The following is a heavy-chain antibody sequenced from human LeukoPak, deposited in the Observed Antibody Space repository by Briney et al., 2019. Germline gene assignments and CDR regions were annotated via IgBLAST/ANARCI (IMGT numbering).Heavy chain of an antibody. CDR3: ARDSPNSGSYYGFDY. Sequence: SETLSPTCAVYGGSFSGYYWSWIRQPPGKGLEWIGEISHSGSTNHNPSLKSRVTISVDKSKNQFSLKLSSVTAADTAVYYCARDSPNSGSYYGFDYWGQGTLVTVSS. CDR2: ISHSGST. CDR1: GGSFSGYY. J-gene: IGHJ4*02. D-gene: IGHD1-26*01. V-gene: IGHV4-34*01.